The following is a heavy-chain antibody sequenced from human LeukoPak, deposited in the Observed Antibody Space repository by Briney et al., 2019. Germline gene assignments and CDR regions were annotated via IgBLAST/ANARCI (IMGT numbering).Heavy chain of an antibody. Sequence: PGGSLRLSCAASGFIFSSRWMSWVRQAPGKGLEWVANIKRDGSGEYYVDSVKGRFTISRDNAKNSLYLQMNSLTAEDTAVYYCASLLGDKTIIDYWGQGTLVTVSS. CDR3: ASLLGDKTIIDY. D-gene: IGHD5-12*01. CDR2: IKRDGSGE. J-gene: IGHJ4*02. CDR1: GFIFSSRW. V-gene: IGHV3-7*01.